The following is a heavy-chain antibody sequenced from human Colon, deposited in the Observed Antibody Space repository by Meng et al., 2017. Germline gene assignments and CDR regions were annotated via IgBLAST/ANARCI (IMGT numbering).Heavy chain of an antibody. CDR3: ARGGDVMMYDAFDI. J-gene: IGHJ3*02. D-gene: IGHD3-16*01. CDR2: IYSGDRT. CDR1: GFSVTSNY. Sequence: GESLKISCAASGFSVTSNYMTWVRQVPGKGLECVPLIYSGDRTYYADSVKGRFTISRDRSKNTAYLQMNSLRADDKAVYYCARGGDVMMYDAFDIWGQGTMVTVSS. V-gene: IGHV3-66*02.